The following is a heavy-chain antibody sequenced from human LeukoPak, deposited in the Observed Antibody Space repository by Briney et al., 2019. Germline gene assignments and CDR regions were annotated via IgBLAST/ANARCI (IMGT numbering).Heavy chain of an antibody. CDR1: GYTFTSYD. V-gene: IGHV1-8*01. CDR2: MNPNSGNT. CDR3: ARGPIVGATLFDY. D-gene: IGHD1-26*01. J-gene: IGHJ4*02. Sequence: ASVTVSCKASGYTFTSYDINWVRQAPGQGLEWMGWMNPNSGNTGYAQKFQGRVTMTRNTSISTAYMELSSLRSEDTAVYYCARGPIVGATLFDYWGQGTLVTVSS.